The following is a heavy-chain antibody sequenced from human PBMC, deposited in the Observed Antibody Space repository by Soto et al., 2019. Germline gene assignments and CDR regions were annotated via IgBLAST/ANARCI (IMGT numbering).Heavy chain of an antibody. J-gene: IGHJ6*02. CDR2: IYYSGST. Sequence: SETLSLTCTVSGGSVSSGSYYWSWIRQPPGKGLEWIGYIYYSGSTNYNPSLKSRATISVDTSRNQFSLKVSSVTAADTAVYYCAREYSRYGMDVWGQGTSVTVSS. V-gene: IGHV4-61*01. D-gene: IGHD5-12*01. CDR3: AREYSRYGMDV. CDR1: GGSVSSGSYY.